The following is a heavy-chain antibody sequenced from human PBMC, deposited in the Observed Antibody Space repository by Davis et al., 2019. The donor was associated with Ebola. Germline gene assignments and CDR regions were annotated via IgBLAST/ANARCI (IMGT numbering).Heavy chain of an antibody. D-gene: IGHD2-2*02. J-gene: IGHJ6*02. CDR3: ARDLYLGSWNYYGMDV. V-gene: IGHV3-21*01. Sequence: GESLKISCAASGFTFSRYSLNWVRQAPGKGLEWVSSISSSGSYIYYADSVKGRCTISRDNAKNSLYLQMNSLRAEDTAVYYCARDLYLGSWNYYGMDVWGQGTTVTVSS. CDR1: GFTFSRYS. CDR2: ISSSGSYI.